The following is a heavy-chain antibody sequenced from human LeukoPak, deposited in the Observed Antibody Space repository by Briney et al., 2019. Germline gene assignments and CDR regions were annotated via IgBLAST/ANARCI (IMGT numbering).Heavy chain of an antibody. Sequence: PSETLSLTCTVSGGSISSSSYYWGWIRQPPGKGLEWIGSIYYSGTTYYNPSLKSRGTISVDTSKNQFSLKLSSVTAADTAVYYCARHRGIAARPGGGWFDPWGQGTLVTVSS. CDR2: IYYSGTT. CDR1: GGSISSSSYY. CDR3: ARHRGIAARPGGGWFDP. D-gene: IGHD6-6*01. V-gene: IGHV4-39*01. J-gene: IGHJ5*02.